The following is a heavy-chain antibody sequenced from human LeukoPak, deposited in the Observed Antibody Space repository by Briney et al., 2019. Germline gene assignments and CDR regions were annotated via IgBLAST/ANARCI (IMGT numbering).Heavy chain of an antibody. J-gene: IGHJ5*02. Sequence: SETLSLTCTVSGGSISSYYWSWIRQPAGKGLEWIGRIYTSGSTNYNPSLKSRVTMSVDTSKNQFSLKLSSVTAADTAVYYCARDGSGLFAYNWFDPWGQGTLVTVSS. CDR3: ARDGSGLFAYNWFDP. CDR2: IYTSGST. CDR1: GGSISSYY. D-gene: IGHD3-10*02. V-gene: IGHV4-4*07.